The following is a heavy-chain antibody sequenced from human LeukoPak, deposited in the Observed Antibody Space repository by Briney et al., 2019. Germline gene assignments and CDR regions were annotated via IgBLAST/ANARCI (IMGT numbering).Heavy chain of an antibody. J-gene: IGHJ5*02. CDR3: ARALYYGSGIGEFDP. Sequence: TSETLSLTCAVSGGSISSGGYSWSWIRQPPGKGLEWIGYIYHSGSTYYNPSLESRVTISVDRSKNQFSLKLSSVTAADTAVYYCARALYYGSGIGEFDPWGQGTLVTVSS. CDR2: IYHSGST. V-gene: IGHV4-30-2*01. D-gene: IGHD3-10*01. CDR1: GGSISSGGYS.